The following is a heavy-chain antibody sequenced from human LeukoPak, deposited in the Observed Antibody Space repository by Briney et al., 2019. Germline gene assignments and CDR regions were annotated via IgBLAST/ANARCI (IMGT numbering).Heavy chain of an antibody. CDR2: ISGSGGST. CDR1: GFTFSSYG. J-gene: IGHJ4*02. D-gene: IGHD1-26*01. Sequence: SGGSLRLSCAASGFTFSSYGMSWVRQAPGKGLEWVSAISGSGGSTYYADSVKGRFTISRDNSKNTLYLQMNSLRAEDTAVYYCAKTVGATGDFDYWGQGTLVTVSS. V-gene: IGHV3-23*01. CDR3: AKTVGATGDFDY.